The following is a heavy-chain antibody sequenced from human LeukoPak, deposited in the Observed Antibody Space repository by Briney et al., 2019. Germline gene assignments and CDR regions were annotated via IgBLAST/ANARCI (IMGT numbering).Heavy chain of an antibody. CDR1: GGSISSSSYY. J-gene: IGHJ4*02. Sequence: SETLSLTCTVSGGSISSSSYYWGWIRQPPGKGLEWIGSIYYSGSTYYNPSLKSRVTISVDTSKNQFSLKLSSVTAADTAVYYCARDISGVFDYWGQGTLVTVSS. CDR2: IYYSGST. D-gene: IGHD6-25*01. V-gene: IGHV4-39*07. CDR3: ARDISGVFDY.